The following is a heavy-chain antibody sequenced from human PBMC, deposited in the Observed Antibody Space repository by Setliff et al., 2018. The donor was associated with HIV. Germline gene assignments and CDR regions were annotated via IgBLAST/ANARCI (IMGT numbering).Heavy chain of an antibody. V-gene: IGHV3-9*01. CDR3: AKDRRGVYNFDS. J-gene: IGHJ4*02. CDR2: VSWNSVKI. D-gene: IGHD3-10*01. CDR1: GFNIEEYA. Sequence: GGSLRLSCAASGFNIEEYAMAWVRQVPGKGLEWVSSVSWNSVKIDYADSVKGRFTISRDNSKNTLYLQMNSLRVEDTAVYHCAKDRRGVYNFDSWGQGTQVTVSS.